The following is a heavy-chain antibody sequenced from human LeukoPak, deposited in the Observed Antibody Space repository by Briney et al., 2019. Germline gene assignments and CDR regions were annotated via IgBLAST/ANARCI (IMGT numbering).Heavy chain of an antibody. Sequence: GGSLRLSCAASGFTFRSYAMSWVRQAPGKGLEWVSDISGSGGSTYYADSVKGRFTISRDNSKNTLYLQMNGLRAEDTAVYYCAKGDSTTLLRPYYFDYWGQGTLVTVSS. CDR1: GFTFRSYA. J-gene: IGHJ4*02. D-gene: IGHD3-10*01. CDR3: AKGDSTTLLRPYYFDY. V-gene: IGHV3-23*01. CDR2: ISGSGGST.